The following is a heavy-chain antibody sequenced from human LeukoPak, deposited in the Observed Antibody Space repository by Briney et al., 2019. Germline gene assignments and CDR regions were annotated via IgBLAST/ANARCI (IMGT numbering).Heavy chain of an antibody. V-gene: IGHV3-7*01. Sequence: PGGSLRLSCAASGLTLSNYCMTWVRQGPGKGLEWVATIKRDGVETYYVDSVRGRFTISRDNAENSVYLRMNNLGDEDTAVYYCTRGGRNTSYYWYYWGQGTLVTVSS. CDR2: IKRDGVET. J-gene: IGHJ4*02. CDR1: GLTLSNYC. D-gene: IGHD1-26*01. CDR3: TRGGRNTSYYWYY.